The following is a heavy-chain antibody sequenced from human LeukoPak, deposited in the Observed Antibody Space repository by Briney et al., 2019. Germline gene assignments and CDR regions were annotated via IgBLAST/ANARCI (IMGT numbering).Heavy chain of an antibody. CDR3: AREHSSSSSRDFDY. D-gene: IGHD6-6*01. J-gene: IGHJ4*02. CDR2: IYTSEST. V-gene: IGHV4-4*07. Sequence: SETLSLTCTVSGGSISSYYWSWIRQPAGKGLEWIGRIYTSESTNYNPSLKSRVTMSVGTSKNQFSPKVTSVTAADTAVYFCAREHSSSSSRDFDYWGQGTLVTVSS. CDR1: GGSISSYY.